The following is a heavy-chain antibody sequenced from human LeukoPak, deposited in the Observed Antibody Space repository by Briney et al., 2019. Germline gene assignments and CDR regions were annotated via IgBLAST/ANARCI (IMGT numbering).Heavy chain of an antibody. J-gene: IGHJ4*02. CDR2: IKSKADGELT. Sequence: GESLRLSCAASGFTFNNAWMSWVRQAPGKGLEWVGRIKSKADGELTDYAAPMEARFTISRDDSKNTLYLQINNLKTEDTAVYYCATGRQYQLLLEYWGQGTLVTVSS. D-gene: IGHD1-26*01. V-gene: IGHV3-15*01. CDR3: ATGRQYQLLLEY. CDR1: GFTFNNAW.